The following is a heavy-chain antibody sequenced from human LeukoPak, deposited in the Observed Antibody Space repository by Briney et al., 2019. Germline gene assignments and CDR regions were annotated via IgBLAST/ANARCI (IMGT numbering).Heavy chain of an antibody. Sequence: SETLSLTCTVSGGSISSYYWSWIRQPPGKGLEWIGYIYYSGSTNYNPSLKSRVTISVDTSKNQFSLKLSSVTAADTAVYYCARREVCSSTSCYVGWFGPWGQGTLVTVSS. D-gene: IGHD2-2*01. CDR3: ARREVCSSTSCYVGWFGP. V-gene: IGHV4-59*01. CDR2: IYYSGST. CDR1: GGSISSYY. J-gene: IGHJ5*02.